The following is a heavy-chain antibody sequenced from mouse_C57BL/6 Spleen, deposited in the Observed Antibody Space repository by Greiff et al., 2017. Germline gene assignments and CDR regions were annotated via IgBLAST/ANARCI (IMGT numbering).Heavy chain of an antibody. J-gene: IGHJ3*01. D-gene: IGHD2-12*01. Sequence: QVQLKQPGAELVKPGASVKVSCKASGYTFTSYWMHWVKQRPGQGLEWIGRIHPSDSDTNYNQKFKGKATLTVDKSSSTAYMQLSSLTSEDSAVYYCAIVALRRGFAYWGQGTLVTVSA. CDR2: IHPSDSDT. CDR1: GYTFTSYW. V-gene: IGHV1-74*01. CDR3: AIVALRRGFAY.